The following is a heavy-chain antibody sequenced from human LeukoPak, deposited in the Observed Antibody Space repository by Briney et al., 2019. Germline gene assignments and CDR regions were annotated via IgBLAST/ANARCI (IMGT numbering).Heavy chain of an antibody. V-gene: IGHV1-3*01. J-gene: IGHJ4*02. Sequence: GASVNVSCKASGYTFTSYAMHWVRQAPGQRLEWMGWINAGNGNTKYSQKFQGRVTITRDTSASTAYMELSSLRSEDTAVYYCARASIAVAGELDYWGQGTLVTVSS. D-gene: IGHD6-19*01. CDR3: ARASIAVAGELDY. CDR2: INAGNGNT. CDR1: GYTFTSYA.